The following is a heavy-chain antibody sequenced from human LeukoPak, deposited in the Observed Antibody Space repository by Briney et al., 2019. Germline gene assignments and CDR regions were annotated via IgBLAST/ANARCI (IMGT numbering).Heavy chain of an antibody. Sequence: ASVKVSCKASGYTFTVYYMHCVRQAPGQGLEWMGWINPSSGGTNYAQNFQGRVTMTRDTSISTAYMELSRLRSDDTAVYYCARSIVATIADYWGQGTLVTVSS. CDR2: INPSSGGT. CDR3: ARSIVATIADY. V-gene: IGHV1-2*02. D-gene: IGHD5-12*01. J-gene: IGHJ4*02. CDR1: GYTFTVYY.